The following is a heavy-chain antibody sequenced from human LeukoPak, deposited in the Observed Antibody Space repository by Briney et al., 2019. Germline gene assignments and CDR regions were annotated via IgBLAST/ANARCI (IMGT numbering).Heavy chain of an antibody. CDR3: ARGFRNGAFDC. CDR2: VNRNGGST. D-gene: IGHD2-8*01. Sequence: GGSLRLSCEGSGFTFDDYGMSWVRQPPGKGLEWVSGVNRNGGSTDYADSVKGRFTISRDNAKNSHFLQMSSLRVDDTALYYCARGFRNGAFDCGGEGTLVTVSS. V-gene: IGHV3-20*04. CDR1: GFTFDDYG. J-gene: IGHJ4*02.